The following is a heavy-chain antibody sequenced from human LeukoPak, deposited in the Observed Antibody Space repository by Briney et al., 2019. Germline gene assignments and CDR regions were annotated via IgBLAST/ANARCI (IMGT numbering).Heavy chain of an antibody. D-gene: IGHD3-22*01. Sequence: GGSLRLSCAASGFTFSSYSMNWVRQAPGKGLEWVSSISSSSSYIYYADSVKGRFTISRDNAKNSLYLQMNSLRAEDTAVYYCVSLRRYDSSDYYGPSVYWGQGTLVTVSS. CDR1: GFTFSSYS. J-gene: IGHJ4*02. V-gene: IGHV3-21*01. CDR2: ISSSSSYI. CDR3: VSLRRYDSSDYYGPSVY.